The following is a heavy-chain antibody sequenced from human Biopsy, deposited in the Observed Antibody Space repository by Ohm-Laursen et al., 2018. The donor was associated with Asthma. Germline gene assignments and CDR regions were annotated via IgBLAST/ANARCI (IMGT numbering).Heavy chain of an antibody. J-gene: IGHJ4*02. D-gene: IGHD1-26*01. CDR1: GFTFSNYG. CDR3: AKDVFPGWELRRGPDY. CDR2: ISFDGSNK. V-gene: IGHV3-30*18. Sequence: SLRLSCTASGFTFSNYGIHWVRQAPGKGLDWVAVISFDGSNKNYADSVKGRFTISRDNSRNTLHLQMNSLRAEDTAVYYCAKDVFPGWELRRGPDYWGQGTLVTVSS.